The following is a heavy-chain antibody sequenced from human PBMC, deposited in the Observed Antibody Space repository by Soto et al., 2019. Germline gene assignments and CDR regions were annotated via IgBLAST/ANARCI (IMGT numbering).Heavy chain of an antibody. CDR3: ARADIVVVVAAQPFDP. CDR2: INAGNGNT. Sequence: ASVKVSCKASGYTFTSYAMHWVRQAPGQRLEWMGWINAGNGNTKYSQKFQGRVTITRDTSASTAYMELRSLRSDDTAVYYCARADIVVVVAAQPFDPWGQGTLVTVSS. J-gene: IGHJ5*02. V-gene: IGHV1-3*01. CDR1: GYTFTSYA. D-gene: IGHD2-15*01.